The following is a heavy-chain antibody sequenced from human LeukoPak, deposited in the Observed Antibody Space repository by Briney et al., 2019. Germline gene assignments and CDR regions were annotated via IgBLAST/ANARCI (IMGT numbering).Heavy chain of an antibody. CDR2: INPNSGGT. J-gene: IGHJ4*02. V-gene: IGHV1-2*02. CDR3: ARDLPYYYGSGSAFRY. CDR1: GYTFTGYY. Sequence: ASVKVSCKASGYTFTGYYMHWVRQAPGQGLEWMGWINPNSGGTNYAQKVQGRVSMTTDTSTSTAHMEVRSLRSDDTAVYYCARDLPYYYGSGSAFRYWGQGTLVTVSS. D-gene: IGHD3-10*01.